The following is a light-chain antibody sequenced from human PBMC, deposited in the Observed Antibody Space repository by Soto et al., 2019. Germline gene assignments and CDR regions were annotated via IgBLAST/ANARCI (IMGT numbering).Light chain of an antibody. CDR2: GAS. J-gene: IGKJ3*01. Sequence: IVVTQSRGTLYLSPGERATLSCRASQSVSSSYLAWYQQKPGQAPRLLIYGASSRATGIPDRFSGSGSGTDFPLTISRLEPEDFAVYYCQQYGSSPFTFGPGTKVDIK. CDR1: QSVSSSY. V-gene: IGKV3-20*01. CDR3: QQYGSSPFT.